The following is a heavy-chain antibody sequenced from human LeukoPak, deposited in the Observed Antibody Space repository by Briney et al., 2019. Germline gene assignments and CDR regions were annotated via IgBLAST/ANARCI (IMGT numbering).Heavy chain of an antibody. Sequence: AGGSLRLSCAASGFTFSSYAMSWVRQAPGKGLEWVSAISGSGGSTYYADFVKGRFSISRDNSKNTLYLQMNSLRAEDTAVYYCAKGINSFFFDYWGRGTLVTVSS. CDR3: AKGINSFFFDY. CDR2: ISGSGGST. D-gene: IGHD2/OR15-2a*01. CDR1: GFTFSSYA. V-gene: IGHV3-23*01. J-gene: IGHJ4*02.